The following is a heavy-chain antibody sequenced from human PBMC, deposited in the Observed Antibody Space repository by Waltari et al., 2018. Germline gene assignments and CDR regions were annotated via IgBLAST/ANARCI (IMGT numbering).Heavy chain of an antibody. J-gene: IGHJ4*02. D-gene: IGHD6-13*01. V-gene: IGHV3-7*01. CDR2: IKTDGSET. Sequence: EVQVVESGGGLVQPGGSRRRSCAASGFTFSGSWLTWVRQAAGKGLEGVDNIKTDGSETCYVDSVNGRCTIARENTKNALYLQMSSLRAEDTAVYYCAIGGVETSWYWRYWGQGTLVTVSS. CDR1: GFTFSGSW. CDR3: AIGGVETSWYWRY.